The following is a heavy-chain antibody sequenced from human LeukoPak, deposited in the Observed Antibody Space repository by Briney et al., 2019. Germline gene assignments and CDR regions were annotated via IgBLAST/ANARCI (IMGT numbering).Heavy chain of an antibody. CDR1: GFTFSSYS. J-gene: IGHJ6*02. Sequence: GGSLRLSCAASGFTFSSYSMNWVRQAPRKGPELVSSIITCSSCIYYADSVKGRVTISRDNAKNSLYLQLHWLRAEDTAVYYCARVWGAAGPYYYCYGMDVWGQGTTVTVSS. D-gene: IGHD6-13*01. CDR2: IITCSSCI. CDR3: ARVWGAAGPYYYCYGMDV. V-gene: IGHV3-21*01.